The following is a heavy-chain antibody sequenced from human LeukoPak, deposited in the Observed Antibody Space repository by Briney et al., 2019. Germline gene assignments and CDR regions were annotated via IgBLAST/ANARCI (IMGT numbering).Heavy chain of an antibody. V-gene: IGHV3-7*05. CDR2: IKQDGSEE. Sequence: GGSLRLSCAASGFSFSSYWMSWVRQAPEKGLEWVANIKQDGSEEVYVDSVKGRFTISRDNAKNSLFLQMNTLRAEDTAVYFCARDPYSSTWSYGMDVWGQGTTVTVSS. CDR1: GFSFSSYW. J-gene: IGHJ6*02. CDR3: ARDPYSSTWSYGMDV. D-gene: IGHD6-6*01.